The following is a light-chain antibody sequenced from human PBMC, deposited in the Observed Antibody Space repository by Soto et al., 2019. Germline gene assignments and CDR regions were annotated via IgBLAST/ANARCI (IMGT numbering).Light chain of an antibody. CDR3: SSYTTSNTRQIV. Sequence: QSALTQPASVSGSPGQSITISFTGTSRDVGGYNYVSWYQQHPGKAPKFMIYDVSNRPSGVSNRFSGSKSGNTASLTISGLQAADEADYSCSSYTTSNTRQIVFGTGTKDTGL. CDR1: SRDVGGYNY. CDR2: DVS. V-gene: IGLV2-14*01. J-gene: IGLJ1*01.